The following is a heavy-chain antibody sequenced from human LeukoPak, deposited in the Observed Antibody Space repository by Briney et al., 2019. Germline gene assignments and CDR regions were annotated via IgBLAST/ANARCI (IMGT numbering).Heavy chain of an antibody. CDR2: IYPGDSDT. V-gene: IGHV5-51*01. CDR3: ARRERITIFGVAQYYFDY. Sequence: GESLKISCKGSGYSFTSYWIGWERQMPGKGLAWMGIIYPGDSDTRYSPSFQGQVTISAAKSISTAYLQWSSLKASETAMYYCARRERITIFGVAQYYFDYWGQGTLVTVSS. J-gene: IGHJ4*02. CDR1: GYSFTSYW. D-gene: IGHD3-3*01.